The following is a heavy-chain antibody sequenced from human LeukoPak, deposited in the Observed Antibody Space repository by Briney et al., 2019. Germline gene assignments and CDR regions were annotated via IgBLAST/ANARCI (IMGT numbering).Heavy chain of an antibody. D-gene: IGHD4-11*01. Sequence: GGSLRLSCAASGFTVSSSYMSWVRQAPGKGLEWVSVISSGGSTYYADSVKGRFTISRDNAKNSLYLQMNSLRAEDTAVYYCARDLHSNCDWGQGTLVTVSS. V-gene: IGHV3-66*01. J-gene: IGHJ4*02. CDR1: GFTVSSSY. CDR2: ISSGGST. CDR3: ARDLHSNCD.